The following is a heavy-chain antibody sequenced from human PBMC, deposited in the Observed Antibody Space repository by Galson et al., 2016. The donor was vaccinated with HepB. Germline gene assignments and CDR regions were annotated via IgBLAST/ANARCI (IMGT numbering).Heavy chain of an antibody. V-gene: IGHV1-18*01. CDR1: GYTFTSYG. Sequence: SVKVSCKASGYTFTSYGISWVRQAPGQGLEWMGWISTYNDKTNYAQKLQDRFTMTTDTSTTTAYMELRSLRSDDTAVYYCARALQYCSSNSYPVGYWGQGTLVTVSS. CDR3: ARALQYCSSNSYPVGY. D-gene: IGHD2-2*01. CDR2: ISTYNDKT. J-gene: IGHJ4*02.